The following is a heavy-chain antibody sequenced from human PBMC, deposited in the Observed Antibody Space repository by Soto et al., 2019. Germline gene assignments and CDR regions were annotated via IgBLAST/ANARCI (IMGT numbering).Heavy chain of an antibody. Sequence: QVQLQESGPGLVKPSETLSLTCTVSGGSVSSGSYYWSWIRQPPGKGLEWIGFIYYSGSTNHNPPLKSRVTIAVDTSKNQFSLKMSAVTAADAAVYYCAREPTTMTNYYYALDVWGQGTTVTVSS. D-gene: IGHD1-1*01. J-gene: IGHJ6*02. CDR1: GGSVSSGSYY. CDR3: AREPTTMTNYYYALDV. CDR2: IYYSGST. V-gene: IGHV4-61*01.